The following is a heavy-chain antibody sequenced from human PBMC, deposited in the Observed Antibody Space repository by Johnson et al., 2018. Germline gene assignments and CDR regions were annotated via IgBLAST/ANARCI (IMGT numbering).Heavy chain of an antibody. Sequence: EVQLLESGGGLVKPGGSLRLSCAASGLTFRTYSMIWVRQAPGKGLEWVSYISTSSSYTYYADSVKGRFTISRDNAKNSLYLQMNSLRAEDPAVYYCVAAPSAFHDYYVDVWGKGTTVTVSS. V-gene: IGHV3-21*01. D-gene: IGHD6-19*01. J-gene: IGHJ6*03. CDR3: VAAPSAFHDYYVDV. CDR2: ISTSSSYT. CDR1: GLTFRTYS.